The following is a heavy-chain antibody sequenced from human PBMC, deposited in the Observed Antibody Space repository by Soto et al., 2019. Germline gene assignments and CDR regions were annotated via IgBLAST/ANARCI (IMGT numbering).Heavy chain of an antibody. J-gene: IGHJ4*02. V-gene: IGHV4-59*01. CDR2: IYYSGST. Sequence: PLETLSLTCTVSGGSISSYYWSWIRQPPGKGLEWIGYIYYSGSTNYNPSLKSRVTISVDTSKNQFSLKLSSVTAADTAVYYCARGRSSSSSFDYWGQGTLVTVSS. CDR3: ARGRSSSSSFDY. D-gene: IGHD6-6*01. CDR1: GGSISSYY.